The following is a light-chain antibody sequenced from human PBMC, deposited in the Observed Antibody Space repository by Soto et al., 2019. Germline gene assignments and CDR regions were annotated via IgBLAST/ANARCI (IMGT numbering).Light chain of an antibody. CDR1: QSISSW. V-gene: IGKV1-5*03. J-gene: IGKJ1*01. Sequence: DIQMTQSPSTLSASVGDRVTITCRASQSISSWLAWYQQKPGKAPKLLTYKASSLESGVPSRFSGSGSGTEFTLTISSLQPDDFATYYCQQYNSWGTFGQGTKVEIK. CDR3: QQYNSWGT. CDR2: KAS.